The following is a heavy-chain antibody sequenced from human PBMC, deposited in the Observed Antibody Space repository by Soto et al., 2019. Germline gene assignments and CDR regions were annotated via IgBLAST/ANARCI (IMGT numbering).Heavy chain of an antibody. CDR1: GGSVSSTNW. CDR2: TSHDGVT. J-gene: IGHJ4*02. CDR3: ARLYYAGSPYYPPGY. V-gene: IGHV4-4*02. D-gene: IGHD3-22*01. Sequence: SETLSLTCAVSGGSVSSTNWWSWVRQSPGKGLEWIGETSHDGVTNYNPSLKSRVTISVDASKNQFSLKLTSVTAADTAVYFCARLYYAGSPYYPPGYWGQGTLVTVSS.